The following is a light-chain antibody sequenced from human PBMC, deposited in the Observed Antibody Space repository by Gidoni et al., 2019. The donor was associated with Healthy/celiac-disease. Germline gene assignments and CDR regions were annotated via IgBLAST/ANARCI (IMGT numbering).Light chain of an antibody. CDR2: DDS. J-gene: IGLJ1*01. CDR3: QVWDSSSDLQV. Sequence: SYVLTQPPSVSVAPGKTARITCGGNNIGSKSVHWYQQKPGQAPVLVVYDDSDRPPGIPERFSGSNSGNTATLTISRVEAGDEADYYCQVWDSSSDLQVFGTGTKVTVL. V-gene: IGLV3-21*03. CDR1: NIGSKS.